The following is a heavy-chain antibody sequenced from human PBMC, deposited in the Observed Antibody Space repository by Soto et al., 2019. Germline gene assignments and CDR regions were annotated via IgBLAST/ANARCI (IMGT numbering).Heavy chain of an antibody. J-gene: IGHJ4*02. CDR3: GRDRYAYGSGSTIDN. CDR2: IVPVLGVP. Sequence: QVQLVQSGAEVLKPGSSVKVSCMPSGGAFSTYPLSWVRQAPGQGLEWMGRIVPVLGVPNYAQRFQGRATXXADKDTNTAYLALGSLRFEDTAVYYCGRDRYAYGSGSTIDNWGQGTLVTVSS. V-gene: IGHV1-69*04. D-gene: IGHD3-10*01. CDR1: GGAFSTYP.